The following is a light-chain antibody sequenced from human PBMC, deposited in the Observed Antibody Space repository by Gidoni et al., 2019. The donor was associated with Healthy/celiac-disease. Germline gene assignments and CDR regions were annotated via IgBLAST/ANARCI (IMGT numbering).Light chain of an antibody. CDR1: QSISSW. Sequence: DIQRNQSPSTLSASVGDRVTITCRASQSISSWLAWYQQKPGKAPKLLIYDASSLESGVPSMFSGSGSGTEFTLTISSLQPDDFATYYCQQYNSYSQTFGQGTKVEIK. CDR3: QQYNSYSQT. V-gene: IGKV1-5*01. CDR2: DAS. J-gene: IGKJ1*01.